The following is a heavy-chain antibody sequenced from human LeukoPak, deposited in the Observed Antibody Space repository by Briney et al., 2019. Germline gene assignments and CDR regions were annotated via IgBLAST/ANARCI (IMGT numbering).Heavy chain of an antibody. J-gene: IGHJ4*02. D-gene: IGHD6-6*01. CDR3: ARSRMAARPHYFDF. Sequence: SETLSLTCTVSDDSISSSRYFWGWIRQPPGKGLEWIGSIAYGGNSYYNPSLKSRVTISIDTSKNQFSLKETSVTAADTAVYYCARSRMAARPHYFDFWGQGTLVAVSS. CDR1: DDSISSSRYF. V-gene: IGHV4-39*07. CDR2: IAYGGNS.